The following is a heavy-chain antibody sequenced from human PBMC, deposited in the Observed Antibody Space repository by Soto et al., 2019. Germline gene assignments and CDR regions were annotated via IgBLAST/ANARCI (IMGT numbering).Heavy chain of an antibody. J-gene: IGHJ6*02. Sequence: EEQLVESGGGLVKPGGSLRLSCVASGFRFSRYWMSWVRQAPGKGLEWVGNIKEDGSAKYYVDSVKGRFTISRDNAKNSLYLQMNSLRADDTAVSYCVRDMDVWGQGTTVPVSS. V-gene: IGHV3-7*03. CDR2: IKEDGSAK. CDR1: GFRFSRYW. CDR3: VRDMDV.